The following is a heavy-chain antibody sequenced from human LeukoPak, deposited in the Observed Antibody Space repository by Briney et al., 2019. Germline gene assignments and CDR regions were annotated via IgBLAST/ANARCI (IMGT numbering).Heavy chain of an antibody. CDR3: ATGASKVTTDFANY. D-gene: IGHD4-17*01. CDR2: IDPRDSYT. J-gene: IGHJ4*02. CDR1: GYSFTNYW. V-gene: IGHV5-10-1*01. Sequence: GESLTISCKASGYSFTNYWISWVRQMPGKGLEWMVRIDPRDSYTKYSPSFEGHVTISVDKSISSAFLQWNSLKASDSAMYYCATGASKVTTDFANYWGQGTQVAVSS.